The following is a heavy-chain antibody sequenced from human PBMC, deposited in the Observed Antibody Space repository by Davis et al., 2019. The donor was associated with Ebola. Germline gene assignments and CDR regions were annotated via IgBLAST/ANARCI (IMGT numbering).Heavy chain of an antibody. CDR3: ARDDDSSGWVWYFDL. V-gene: IGHV3-53*01. CDR1: GFTFSSYS. CDR2: VYSGGTT. J-gene: IGHJ2*01. D-gene: IGHD6-19*01. Sequence: PGGSLRLSCAASGFTFSSYSMNWVRQAPGKGLEWVSTVYSGGTTSYTDSVKGRFTISRDNSKNTVFLQMNSLRAEDTAVYYCARDDDSSGWVWYFDLWGRGTLVTVSS.